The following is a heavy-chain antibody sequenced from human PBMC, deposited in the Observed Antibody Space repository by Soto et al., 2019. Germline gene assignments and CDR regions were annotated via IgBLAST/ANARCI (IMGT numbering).Heavy chain of an antibody. V-gene: IGHV4-4*07. J-gene: IGHJ6*02. CDR3: ARDSPLXPVYDFWSGPPVGGMDV. CDR1: GGSISSYY. CDR2: IYTSGST. D-gene: IGHD3-3*01. Sequence: PSETLSLTCTVSGGSISSYYWSWIRQPAGKGLEWIGRIYTSGSTNYNPSLKSRVTMSVDTSKNQFSLKLSSVTAADTAVYYCARDSPLXPVYDFWSGPPVGGMDVWGQGTTVTVSS.